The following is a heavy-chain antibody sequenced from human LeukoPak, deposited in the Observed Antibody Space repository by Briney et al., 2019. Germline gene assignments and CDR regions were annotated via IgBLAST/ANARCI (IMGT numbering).Heavy chain of an antibody. CDR3: ARLGYNDYVARYFDL. CDR2: LYHSGPT. CDR1: GGSISSYY. J-gene: IGHJ2*01. Sequence: SETLSLTCTVSGGSISSYYWSWIRQPPGKGLEWIGYLYHSGPTNYNPSLKSRVTISVDTSKNEFSLKLTSVTAADTAVYYCARLGYNDYVARYFDLWGRGTLVTVSS. D-gene: IGHD5-24*01. V-gene: IGHV4-59*08.